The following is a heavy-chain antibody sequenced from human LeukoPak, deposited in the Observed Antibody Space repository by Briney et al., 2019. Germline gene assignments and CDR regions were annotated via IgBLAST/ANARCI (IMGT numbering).Heavy chain of an antibody. V-gene: IGHV3-73*01. CDR3: TRHNYDRSGYGAFDI. CDR1: GFTFSGSD. D-gene: IGHD3-22*01. Sequence: PGGSLRLSFAASGFTFSGSDIHWVRPASGKGLEWVGHLRSKTNNYATADAASVKGRFTFSRDDSKNTAYIQMNSLKTEDTAVYYCTRHNYDRSGYGAFDIWGQGTMVTVSS. J-gene: IGHJ3*02. CDR2: LRSKTNNYAT.